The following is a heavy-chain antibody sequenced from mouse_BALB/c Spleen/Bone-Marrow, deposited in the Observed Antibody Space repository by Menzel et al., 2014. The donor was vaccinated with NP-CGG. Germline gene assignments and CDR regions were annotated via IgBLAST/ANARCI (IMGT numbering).Heavy chain of an antibody. Sequence: EVKLMESGGGLVQPKGSLKLSCAASGFTFNTYAMNWVRQAPGKGLEWVARIRSKSNNYATYYADSVKDRFTISRDDSQSMLYLQMNNLKTEDTAMYYCVRSDDGWFAYWGQGTLVTASA. CDR1: GFTFNTYA. D-gene: IGHD2-3*01. CDR3: VRSDDGWFAY. J-gene: IGHJ3*01. V-gene: IGHV10-1*02. CDR2: IRSKSNNYAT.